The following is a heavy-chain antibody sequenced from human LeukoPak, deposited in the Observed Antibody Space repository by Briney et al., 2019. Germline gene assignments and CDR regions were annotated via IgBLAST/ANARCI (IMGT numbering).Heavy chain of an antibody. V-gene: IGHV4-61*02. J-gene: IGHJ4*02. CDR2: IYNSGST. CDR3: ARDDVLRYFDGYDY. Sequence: SETLSLTCTVSGGSISSGSYYWRWIRQPAGRGLEWIVRIYNSGSTNYNPALKSRVTISVDTPKNQCSLKLSSVTAADTAVYYCARDDVLRYFDGYDYWGQGTLVTVSS. D-gene: IGHD3-9*01. CDR1: GGSISSGSYY.